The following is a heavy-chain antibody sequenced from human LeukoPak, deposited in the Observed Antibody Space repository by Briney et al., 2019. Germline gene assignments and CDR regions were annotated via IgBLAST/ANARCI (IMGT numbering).Heavy chain of an antibody. D-gene: IGHD1-26*01. Sequence: GASVKVSCKASGGTSSSYAISWVRQAPGQGLEWMGWISAYNGYTNYAQKLQGRVTMTTDTSTSTAYMELRSLRSDDTAVYYCARGTLVGAIDYWGQGTLVTVSS. CDR2: ISAYNGYT. V-gene: IGHV1-18*01. CDR1: GGTSSSYA. CDR3: ARGTLVGAIDY. J-gene: IGHJ4*02.